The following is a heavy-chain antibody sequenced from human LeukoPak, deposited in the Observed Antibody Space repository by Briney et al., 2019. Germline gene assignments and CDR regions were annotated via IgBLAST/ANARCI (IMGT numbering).Heavy chain of an antibody. J-gene: IGHJ4*02. Sequence: GGSLRLSCEASGFIFSDHHMSWIRQAPGKGLEWVSYISSSGRTIYYADSVKGRFTISRDNAKNTLYLQMNSLRVEDTAVYYCARFSSGWSPSGFDYWGQGTLVTVSS. D-gene: IGHD6-19*01. CDR2: ISSSGRTI. CDR1: GFIFSDHH. V-gene: IGHV3-11*04. CDR3: ARFSSGWSPSGFDY.